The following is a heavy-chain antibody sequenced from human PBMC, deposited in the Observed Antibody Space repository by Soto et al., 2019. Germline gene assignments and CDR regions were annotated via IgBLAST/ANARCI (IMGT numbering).Heavy chain of an antibody. J-gene: IGHJ4*02. Sequence: GGSLRLSCVASGFTVSRNYMTWVRLAPGKGLECVSVLHTGGATHYTDSVKGRFTVSRDESKNALVLQMNSLKVEDTAVYYCATGGSKRVRGAIVEVFHLEFWGRGTVVTVSS. D-gene: IGHD3-10*01. V-gene: IGHV3-53*01. CDR1: GFTVSRNY. CDR2: LHTGGAT. CDR3: ATGGSKRVRGAIVEVFHLEF.